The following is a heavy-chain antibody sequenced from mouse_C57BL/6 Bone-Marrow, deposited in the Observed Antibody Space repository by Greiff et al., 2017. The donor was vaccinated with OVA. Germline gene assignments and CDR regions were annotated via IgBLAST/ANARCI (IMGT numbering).Heavy chain of an antibody. V-gene: IGHV1-7*01. CDR2: INPSSGYT. CDR3: AREGQAGFAY. J-gene: IGHJ3*01. CDR1: GYTFTNYW. D-gene: IGHD3-2*02. Sequence: QVHVQQSGAELVKPGASVKLSCKASGYTFTNYWMHWVKQRPGQGLEWIGYINPSSGYTKYNPKFKGKATLTADTSSSTAYMQLSSLTCEDSAVYYCAREGQAGFAYWGQGTLVTVSA.